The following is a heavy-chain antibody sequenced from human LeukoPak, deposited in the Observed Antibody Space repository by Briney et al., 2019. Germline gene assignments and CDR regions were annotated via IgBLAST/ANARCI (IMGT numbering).Heavy chain of an antibody. CDR2: IYPGDSDT. CDR3: ARSYGSGSYGGAFDI. CDR1: GSFFTSYW. D-gene: IGHD3-10*01. J-gene: IGHJ3*02. V-gene: IGHV5-51*01. Sequence: RGESLQISCKGSGSFFTSYWIGWVRQLPGKGLEWMGIIYPGDSDTRYSPSFQGQVTMSADKSISTAYLQWSSLKASDTAMYYCARSYGSGSYGGAFDIWGQGTMVTVSS.